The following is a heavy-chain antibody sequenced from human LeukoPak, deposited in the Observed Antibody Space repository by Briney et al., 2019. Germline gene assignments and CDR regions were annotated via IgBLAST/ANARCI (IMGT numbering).Heavy chain of an antibody. CDR3: ARDRGGYCSSTSCYTGVIYYFDY. J-gene: IGHJ4*02. Sequence: ASVKVSCKASGYTFTSYGISWVRQAPGQGLEWMGWISAYNGNTNYAQKLQGRLTMTTDTSTSTAYMELRRLRSDETAVYYCARDRGGYCSSTSCYTGVIYYFDYWGQGTLVTVSS. D-gene: IGHD2-2*02. CDR2: ISAYNGNT. V-gene: IGHV1-18*01. CDR1: GYTFTSYG.